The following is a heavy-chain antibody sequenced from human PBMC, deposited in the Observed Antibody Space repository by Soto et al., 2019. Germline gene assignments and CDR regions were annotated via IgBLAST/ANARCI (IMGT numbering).Heavy chain of an antibody. V-gene: IGHV3-23*01. Sequence: GGSLRLSCAASGFTFSSYAMSWVRQAPGKGLEWVSAISGSGGSTYYADSVKGRFTISRDNSKNTLYLQMNSLRAEDTAVYFCVKNGRGRAMVIFFDYWGQGTQVTVSS. J-gene: IGHJ4*02. CDR1: GFTFSSYA. CDR3: VKNGRGRAMVIFFDY. CDR2: ISGSGGST. D-gene: IGHD5-18*01.